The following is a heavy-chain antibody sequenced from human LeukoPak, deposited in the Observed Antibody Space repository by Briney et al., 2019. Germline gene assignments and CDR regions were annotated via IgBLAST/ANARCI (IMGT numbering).Heavy chain of an antibody. V-gene: IGHV4-38-2*02. CDR3: ARHIRSRLIAAVDRGFDP. D-gene: IGHD6-13*01. J-gene: IGHJ5*02. CDR1: GYSISSGYY. Sequence: SETLSLTCTGSGYSISSGYYWGWIRQPSGKGLEWIGSIYHSESTYYNPSLKSRVTISVDTSKNQFSLKLSSVTAADTAVYYCARHIRSRLIAAVDRGFDPWGQGTLVTVSS. CDR2: IYHSEST.